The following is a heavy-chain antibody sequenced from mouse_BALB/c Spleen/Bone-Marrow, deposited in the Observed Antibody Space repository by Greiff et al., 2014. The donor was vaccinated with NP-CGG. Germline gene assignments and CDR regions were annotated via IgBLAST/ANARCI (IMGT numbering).Heavy chain of an antibody. V-gene: IGHV3-2*02. D-gene: IGHD4-1*01. CDR1: GYSITSDYA. CDR2: ISYSGST. CDR3: ARGSLAYWYFDV. Sequence: EVHLVESGPGLVKPSQSLSLTCTVTGYSITSDYAWNWIRQFPGNKLEWMGYISYSGSTSYNPSLKSRISITRDTSKNQFFLQLNSVTTEDTATYYCARGSLAYWYFDVWGARTTVTVSS. J-gene: IGHJ1*01.